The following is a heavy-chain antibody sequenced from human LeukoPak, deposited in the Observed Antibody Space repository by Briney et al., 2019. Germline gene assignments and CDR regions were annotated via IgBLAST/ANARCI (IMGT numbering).Heavy chain of an antibody. D-gene: IGHD6-19*01. Sequence: SSGTLSLTCSVSSGSVSTYYWSWIRQPAGKGLEWIAQIHTSGRTDFNPSLKSRVSISMDTPSNQFSLMITSVTAADTAIYYCAGRGLSTGWTFGYWGHGALLTVSS. J-gene: IGHJ4*01. CDR2: IHTSGRT. CDR1: SGSVSTYY. V-gene: IGHV4-4*07. CDR3: AGRGLSTGWTFGY.